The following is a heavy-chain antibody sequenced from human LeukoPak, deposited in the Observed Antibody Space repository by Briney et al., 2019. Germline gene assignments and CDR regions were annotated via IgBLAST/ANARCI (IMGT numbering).Heavy chain of an antibody. Sequence: GGSLRLSCAASGFTFSSYWMHWVRQAPGRGLVWVSRISSDGSSTIYADSVKGRFTISRDNAKNTLYLQMNSLRAEDTAVYYCARDTFFGSSGYSAFDIWGQGTMVTVSS. J-gene: IGHJ3*02. CDR2: ISSDGSST. CDR3: ARDTFFGSSGYSAFDI. CDR1: GFTFSSYW. D-gene: IGHD3-22*01. V-gene: IGHV3-74*01.